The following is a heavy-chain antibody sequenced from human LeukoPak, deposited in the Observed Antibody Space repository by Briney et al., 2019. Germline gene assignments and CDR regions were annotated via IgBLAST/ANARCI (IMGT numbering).Heavy chain of an antibody. Sequence: SQTLSLTCTVSGGSISSGSYYWSWIRQPAGKGLEWIGRIYTSGSTNYNPPLKSRVTISVDTSKNQFSLKLSSVTAADTAVCYCAREDTGLENYMDVWGKGTTVTVSS. CDR3: AREDTGLENYMDV. D-gene: IGHD1-1*01. CDR1: GGSISSGSYY. CDR2: IYTSGST. J-gene: IGHJ6*03. V-gene: IGHV4-61*02.